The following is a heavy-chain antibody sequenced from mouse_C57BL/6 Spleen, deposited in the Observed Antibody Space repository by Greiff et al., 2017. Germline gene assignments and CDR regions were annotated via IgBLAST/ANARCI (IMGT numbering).Heavy chain of an antibody. J-gene: IGHJ2*01. D-gene: IGHD2-10*01. Sequence: QVQLKESGAELVKPGASVKISCKASGYAFSSYWMNWVKQRPGQGLEWIGQIYPGDGDTNYNGKFKGKATLTADKSSSTAYMQRSSLTSAGAAVYCCASLLGVDDWGQGTTLTVSS. CDR2: IYPGDGDT. CDR1: GYAFSSYW. V-gene: IGHV1-80*01. CDR3: ASLLGVDD.